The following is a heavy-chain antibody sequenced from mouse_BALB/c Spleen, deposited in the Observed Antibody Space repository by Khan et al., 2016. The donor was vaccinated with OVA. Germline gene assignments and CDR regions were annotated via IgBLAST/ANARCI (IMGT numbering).Heavy chain of an antibody. Sequence: QVQLQQPGAELVMPGASVKMSCKASGYTFTNYWMHWVKQRHGKGLKWIGVIDPSDRHITYNQKFKDKATLTVDTSSTTAYMQLSSLTSEDSAVYYCTRGGRFITTATWFAYWGQGTLVTVSA. CDR3: TRGGRFITTATWFAY. CDR1: GYTFTNYW. J-gene: IGHJ3*01. V-gene: IGHV1-59*01. D-gene: IGHD1-2*01. CDR2: IDPSDRHI.